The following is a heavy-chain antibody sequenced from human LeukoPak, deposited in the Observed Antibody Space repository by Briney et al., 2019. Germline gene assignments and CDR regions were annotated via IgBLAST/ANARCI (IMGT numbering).Heavy chain of an antibody. Sequence: ASVKVSCKASGYTFTGYYMHWVRQAPGQGLEWMGWINPNSGGTNYAQKFQGRVTATRDTSISTAYMELSRLRSDDTAMYYCATAFGVVDLDYWGQGTLLTVSS. CDR3: ATAFGVVDLDY. CDR2: INPNSGGT. CDR1: GYTFTGYY. D-gene: IGHD3-3*01. J-gene: IGHJ4*02. V-gene: IGHV1-2*02.